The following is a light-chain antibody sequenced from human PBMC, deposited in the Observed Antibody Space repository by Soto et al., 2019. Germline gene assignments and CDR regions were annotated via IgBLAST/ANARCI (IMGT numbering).Light chain of an antibody. V-gene: IGLV7-46*01. Sequence: QAVATQEPSLTVSPGGTVTLTCGYSTGAVTNGHYPYWFQQKPGQAPRTLIYDTTNRHSWTPARFSGSKSGTSASLAITGLQAEDEAEYYCQSYDSSLSAYVFGTGTKVTVL. CDR3: QSYDSSLSAYV. CDR1: TGAVTNGHY. J-gene: IGLJ1*01. CDR2: DTT.